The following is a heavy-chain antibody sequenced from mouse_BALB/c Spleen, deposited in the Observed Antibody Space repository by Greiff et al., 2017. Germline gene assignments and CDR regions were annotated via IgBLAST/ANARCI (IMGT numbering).Heavy chain of an antibody. CDR3: TREYGSSNWFAY. CDR1: GYTFTSYY. CDR2: INPSNGGT. V-gene: IGHV1S81*02. Sequence: VQLQQPGAELVKPGASVKLSCKASGYTFTSYYMYWVKQRPGQGLEWIGGINPSNGGTNFNEKFKSKATLTVDKSSSTAYMQLSSLTSEDSAVYYCTREYGSSNWFAYWGQGTLVTVSA. D-gene: IGHD1-1*01. J-gene: IGHJ3*01.